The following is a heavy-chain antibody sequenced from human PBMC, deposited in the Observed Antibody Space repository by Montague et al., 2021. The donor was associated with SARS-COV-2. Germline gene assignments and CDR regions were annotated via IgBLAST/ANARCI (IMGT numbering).Heavy chain of an antibody. J-gene: IGHJ3*02. D-gene: IGHD2-2*01. CDR2: IYNTGRT. Sequence: SETLSLTCTVSGGSVTSGDYYWTWIRQPPGKGLEWIGYIYNTGRTXYNPSLKSRVTISMDTSKNQFSLKVDSMSATDTAVYYCATEMPAYDVFDIWGQGTMVTVSS. CDR3: ATEMPAYDVFDI. V-gene: IGHV4-61*08. CDR1: GGSVTSGDYY.